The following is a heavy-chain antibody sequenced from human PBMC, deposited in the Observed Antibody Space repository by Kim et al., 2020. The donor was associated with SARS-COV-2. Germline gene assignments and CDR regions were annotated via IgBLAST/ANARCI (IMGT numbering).Heavy chain of an antibody. J-gene: IGHJ4*03. V-gene: IGHV3-23*03. CDR3: AKSRRHLVKPGGASDL. D-gene: IGHD3-16*01. CDR1: GFTFSSYT. CDR2: IDSGGTTT. Sequence: GGSLRLSCAASGFTFSSYTMSWVRQAPGKGLEWVSGIDSGGTTTYYADSVKGRFTISKDNSKNTLYLQMNTLRAEDAAVYYCAKSRRHLVKPGGASDLWGQGTLVSVSS.